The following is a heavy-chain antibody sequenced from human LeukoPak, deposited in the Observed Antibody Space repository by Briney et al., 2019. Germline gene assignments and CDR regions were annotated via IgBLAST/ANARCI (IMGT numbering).Heavy chain of an antibody. CDR3: ARDALYDSSGYYHHDYLDY. Sequence: GASVKVSCKASGYTFTSYYMHWVRQAPGQGLEWMGIINPSGGSTSYAQKFQGRVTMTRDTSTSTVYMELSSLRSEDTAVYYCARDALYDSSGYYHHDYLDYWGQGTLVTVSS. V-gene: IGHV1-46*01. CDR2: INPSGGST. J-gene: IGHJ4*02. CDR1: GYTFTSYY. D-gene: IGHD3-22*01.